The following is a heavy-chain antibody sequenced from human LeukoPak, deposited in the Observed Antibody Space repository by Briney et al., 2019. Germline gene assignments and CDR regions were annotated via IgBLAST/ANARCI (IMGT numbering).Heavy chain of an antibody. J-gene: IGHJ6*03. CDR3: ARGPDIVVVPAATYYYYYMDV. D-gene: IGHD2-2*01. V-gene: IGHV1-46*03. CDR2: INPSGGST. CDR1: GYTFTSYY. Sequence: ASVKVSCKASGYTFTSYYTHWVRQAPGQGLEWMGIINPSGGSTSYAQKLQGRVTMTRDTSTSTVYMELSSLRSEDTAVYYCARGPDIVVVPAATYYYYYMDVWGKGTTVTVSS.